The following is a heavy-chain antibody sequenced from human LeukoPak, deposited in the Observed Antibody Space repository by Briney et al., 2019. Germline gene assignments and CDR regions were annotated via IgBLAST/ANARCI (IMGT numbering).Heavy chain of an antibody. CDR2: ISSSGSTI. CDR3: AKCSGWFVRGKDYYYYYMDV. Sequence: PGGSLRLSCAASGFTFSSYEMNWVRQAPGKGLEWVSYISSSGSTIYYADSVKGRFTISRDNSKDTLYLQMNSLRAEDTAVYYCAKCSGWFVRGKDYYYYYMDVWGKGTTVTVSS. D-gene: IGHD6-19*01. V-gene: IGHV3-48*03. J-gene: IGHJ6*03. CDR1: GFTFSSYE.